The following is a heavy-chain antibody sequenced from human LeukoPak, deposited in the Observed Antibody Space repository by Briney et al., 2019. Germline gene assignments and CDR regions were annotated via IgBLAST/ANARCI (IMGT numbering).Heavy chain of an antibody. V-gene: IGHV4-34*01. D-gene: IGHD6-19*01. CDR3: ARHSSGWYAAFAY. Sequence: PSETLSLTCAVYGGSFSGYYWSWIRQPPGKGLEWIGEINHSGSTNYNPSLKSRVTISVDTSKNQFSLKLSSVTAADTAVYYCARHSSGWYAAFAYWGQRTLVTVSS. CDR1: GGSFSGYY. J-gene: IGHJ4*02. CDR2: INHSGST.